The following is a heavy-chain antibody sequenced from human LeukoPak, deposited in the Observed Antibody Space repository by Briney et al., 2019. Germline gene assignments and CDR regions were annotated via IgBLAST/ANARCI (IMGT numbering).Heavy chain of an antibody. J-gene: IGHJ4*02. D-gene: IGHD3-10*01. CDR1: GYTFTSYD. CDR3: ARGRLWFGEYGGYYFDY. CDR2: MNPNSGNT. Sequence: ASVKVSCKASGYTFTSYDINWVRQATGQGLEWMGWMNPNSGNTGYAQKFQGRVTMTRNTSISTAYMELSSLRSEDTDVYYCARGRLWFGEYGGYYFDYWGQGTLVTVSS. V-gene: IGHV1-8*01.